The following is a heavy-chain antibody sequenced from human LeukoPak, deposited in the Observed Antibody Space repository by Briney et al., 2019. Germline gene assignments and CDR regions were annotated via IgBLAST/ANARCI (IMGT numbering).Heavy chain of an antibody. CDR3: TIPPKEWGLLSYFDY. CDR1: GFTFGDYA. CDR2: IRSKAYGGTT. D-gene: IGHD1-26*01. J-gene: IGHJ4*02. Sequence: PGGSLRLSCTASGFTFGDYAMSWVRQAPGKGLEWVGFIRSKAYGGTTEYAASVKGRFTISRDDSKSIAYLQMNSLKTEDTAVYYCTIPPKEWGLLSYFDYWGQGTLVTVSS. V-gene: IGHV3-49*04.